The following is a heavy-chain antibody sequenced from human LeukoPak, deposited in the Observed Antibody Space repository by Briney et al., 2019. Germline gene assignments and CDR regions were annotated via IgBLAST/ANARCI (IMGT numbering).Heavy chain of an antibody. Sequence: QAGGSLRLSCAASGFTFSSYAMSWVRQAPGKGLEWVSAISGSGGSTYYADSVKGRFTISRENSKNTLYLQMNSLRAEDTAAYYWAKGGMITGAEYFQHWGQGTLVTVSS. V-gene: IGHV3-23*01. D-gene: IGHD3-16*01. CDR1: GFTFSSYA. J-gene: IGHJ1*01. CDR2: ISGSGGST. CDR3: AKGGMITGAEYFQH.